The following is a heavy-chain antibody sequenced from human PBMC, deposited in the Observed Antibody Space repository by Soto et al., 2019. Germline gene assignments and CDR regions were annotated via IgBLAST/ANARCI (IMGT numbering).Heavy chain of an antibody. CDR1: GGSFSGYY. D-gene: IGHD2-15*01. CDR3: ARGGYCSGGSCYFYYYYYYMDV. Sequence: QVQLQQWGAGLLKPSETLSLTCAVYGGSFSGYYWSWIRQPPGKGLEWIGEINHSGSTNYNPSLTRRVIISVDTSKNQFSLKLSSVTAADTAVYYSARGGYCSGGSCYFYYYYYYMDVWGKGTTVTVSS. J-gene: IGHJ6*03. V-gene: IGHV4-34*01. CDR2: INHSGST.